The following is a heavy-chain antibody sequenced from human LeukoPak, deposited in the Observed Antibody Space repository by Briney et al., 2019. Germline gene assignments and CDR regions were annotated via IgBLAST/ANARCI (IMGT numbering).Heavy chain of an antibody. CDR3: ASRVAYDSSGYYGTGYFDY. V-gene: IGHV1-69*13. J-gene: IGHJ4*02. D-gene: IGHD3-22*01. Sequence: GASVKVSCKASGGTFSSYAISWVRQAPGQGLEWMGGIIPIFGTADYAQKFQGRVTITADESTSTAYMELSSLRSEDTAVYYCASRVAYDSSGYYGTGYFDYWGQGTLVTVSS. CDR1: GGTFSSYA. CDR2: IIPIFGTA.